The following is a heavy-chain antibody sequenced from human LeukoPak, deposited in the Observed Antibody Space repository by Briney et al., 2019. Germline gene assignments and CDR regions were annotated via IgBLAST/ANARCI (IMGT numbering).Heavy chain of an antibody. D-gene: IGHD3-22*01. V-gene: IGHV4-4*02. CDR1: GGSISSSNW. J-gene: IGHJ4*02. CDR3: ARKNYYYDSSGYY. CDR2: IYHSGST. Sequence: SETLSLTCAVSGGSISSSNWWSWVRQPPGKGLEWIGEIYHSGSTYYNPSLKSRVTISVDTSKNQFSLKLSSVTAADTAVYYCARKNYYYDSSGYYWGQGTLVTVSS.